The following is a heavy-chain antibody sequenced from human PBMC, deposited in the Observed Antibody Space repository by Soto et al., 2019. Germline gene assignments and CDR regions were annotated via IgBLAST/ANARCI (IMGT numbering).Heavy chain of an antibody. CDR1: GYTFTSYG. V-gene: IGHV1-18*01. CDR2: ISAYNGNT. CDR3: ARDSEDIVVVPAPEAFDI. J-gene: IGHJ3*02. D-gene: IGHD2-2*01. Sequence: GASVKVSCKASGYTFTSYGISGVRQAPGQGLEWMGWISAYNGNTNYAQKLQGRVTMTTDTSTSTAYMELRSLRSDDTAVYYCARDSEDIVVVPAPEAFDIWGQGTMVTVSS.